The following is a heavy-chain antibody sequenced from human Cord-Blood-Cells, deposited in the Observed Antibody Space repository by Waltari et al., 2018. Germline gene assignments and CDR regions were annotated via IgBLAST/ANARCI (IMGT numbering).Heavy chain of an antibody. CDR3: ARSDCSGGSCYNYYYYGMDV. J-gene: IGHJ6*02. CDR2: IRAYNGNT. V-gene: IGHV1-18*01. D-gene: IGHD2-15*01. CDR1: GSTFTSYG. Sequence: QVQLVQSGAEVKKPGASVKVSCKASGSTFTSYGISWVRQAPGPGLEWMGWIRAYNGNTNYSQKLQGRVTMTTDTSTSTAYMELRSLRSDDTAVYYCARSDCSGGSCYNYYYYGMDVWGQGTTVTVSS.